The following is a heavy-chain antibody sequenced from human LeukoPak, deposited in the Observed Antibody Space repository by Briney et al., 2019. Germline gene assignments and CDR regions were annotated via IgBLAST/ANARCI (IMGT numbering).Heavy chain of an antibody. Sequence: GGSLRLSCAASGFTFSSYGMHWVRQAPGRGLEWVAVISYDGSNKYYADSVKGRFTISRDNSKNTLYLQMNSLRAEDTAVYYCARTLDSSSYDDAFDIRGQGTMVTVSS. V-gene: IGHV3-30*03. CDR3: ARTLDSSSYDDAFDI. CDR2: ISYDGSNK. J-gene: IGHJ3*02. CDR1: GFTFSSYG. D-gene: IGHD6-6*01.